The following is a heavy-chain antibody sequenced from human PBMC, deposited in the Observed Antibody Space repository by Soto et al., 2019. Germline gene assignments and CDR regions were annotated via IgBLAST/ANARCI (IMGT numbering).Heavy chain of an antibody. J-gene: IGHJ6*02. D-gene: IGHD6-13*01. CDR3: ARDPGLAAAGTGYDYGMDV. Sequence: QLQLQESGPGLVKPSETLSLTCTVSGGSISSSSYYWGWVRQPPGKGLEWIGSIYYSGSTYYNPSLKRRVTISVDTSKHQFSLKLGAVTAADTAVYYCARDPGLAAAGTGYDYGMDVWGQGTTVTVSS. V-gene: IGHV4-39*01. CDR1: GGSISSSSYY. CDR2: IYYSGST.